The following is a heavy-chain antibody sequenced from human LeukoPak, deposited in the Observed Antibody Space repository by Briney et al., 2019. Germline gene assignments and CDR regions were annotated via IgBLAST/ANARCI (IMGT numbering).Heavy chain of an antibody. CDR2: ISSSGSTI. Sequence: GGSLRLSCAASGFTFSDYYMSWIRQAPGKGLEWVSYISSSGSTIYYADSVKGRFTISRDNAKNSLYLQMNSLRAEDTAVYYCVRDLVDPFYGSGSYYTGLDYWGQGTLVTVSS. J-gene: IGHJ4*02. CDR1: GFTFSDYY. CDR3: VRDLVDPFYGSGSYYTGLDY. V-gene: IGHV3-11*01. D-gene: IGHD3-10*01.